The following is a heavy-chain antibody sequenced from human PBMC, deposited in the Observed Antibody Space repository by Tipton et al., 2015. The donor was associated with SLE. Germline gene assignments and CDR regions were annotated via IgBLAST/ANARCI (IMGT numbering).Heavy chain of an antibody. Sequence: TLSLTCTVSGGSISSYYWSWIRQPAGKGLEWIGHIYTSGSTNYNPSLKSRVTISVDTSKNQFSLKLSSVTAADTAVYYCARGLGTRRGEYFDYWGQGTLVTVSS. J-gene: IGHJ4*02. CDR1: GGSISSYY. D-gene: IGHD3-16*01. CDR3: ARGLGTRRGEYFDY. V-gene: IGHV4-4*07. CDR2: IYTSGST.